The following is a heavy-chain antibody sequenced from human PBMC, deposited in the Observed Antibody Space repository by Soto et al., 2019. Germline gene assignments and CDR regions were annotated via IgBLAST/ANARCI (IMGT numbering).Heavy chain of an antibody. CDR1: GFTFSSYA. V-gene: IGHV3-23*01. CDR3: AKAGIIWYQLLTDY. J-gene: IGHJ4*02. Sequence: VGSLRLSCAASGFTFSSYAMSWVRQAPGKGLEWVSAISGSGGSTYYADSVKGRFTISRDNSKNTLYLQMNSLRAEDTAVYYCAKAGIIWYQLLTDYWGQGTLVTVSS. CDR2: ISGSGGST. D-gene: IGHD2-2*01.